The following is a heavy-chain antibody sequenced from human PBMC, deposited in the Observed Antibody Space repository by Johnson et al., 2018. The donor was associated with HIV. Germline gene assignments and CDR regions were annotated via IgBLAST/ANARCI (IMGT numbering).Heavy chain of an antibody. CDR1: ALSFSGYA. CDR3: STDHPTAPLFVMNAFDI. D-gene: IGHD3-16*02. CDR2: IYSGGTT. Sequence: QVQLVESGGGVVQPGRSLRLSCTSALSFSGYAMHWVRQAPGKRLEWVSVIYSGGTTYNADSVKGRFTISRDNSKNTLYLQMNSLKIEDTAVYYCSTDHPTAPLFVMNAFDIWGQGTMVTVSS. J-gene: IGHJ3*02. V-gene: IGHV3-NL1*01.